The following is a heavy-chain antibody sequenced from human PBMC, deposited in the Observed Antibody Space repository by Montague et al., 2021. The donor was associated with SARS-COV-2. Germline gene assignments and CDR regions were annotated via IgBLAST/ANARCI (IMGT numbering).Heavy chain of an antibody. CDR2: IYYSGST. D-gene: IGHD3-3*01. V-gene: IGHV4-39*01. CDR3: ARKAGRGITIFGVVTASYYFDY. CDR1: GGSISSGSYY. Sequence: SETLSLTCTVSGGSISSGSYYWGWIRQPPGKGLEWIGSIYYSGSTYYNPSLKSRVTISVDTSKNQFSLKLSSVTAADTAVYYCARKAGRGITIFGVVTASYYFDYWGQGTLVTVSS. J-gene: IGHJ4*02.